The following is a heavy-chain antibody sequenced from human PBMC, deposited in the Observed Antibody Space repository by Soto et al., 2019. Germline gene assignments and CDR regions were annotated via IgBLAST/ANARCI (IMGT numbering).Heavy chain of an antibody. J-gene: IGHJ6*02. D-gene: IGHD2-2*01. CDR2: IIPSSETT. CDR3: ARSQGSSTSLEIYYYYYYGMDV. Sequence: QVQLVQSGAEVKKPGSSVKVSCKASGGTFSSYAISWVRQAPGQGLEWRGGIIPSSETTNYAQKFQGRVTITADESKSTAYMELSSLKSEDTAVYYCARSQGSSTSLEIYYYYYYGMDVWGQGTTVTVSS. V-gene: IGHV1-69*01. CDR1: GGTFSSYA.